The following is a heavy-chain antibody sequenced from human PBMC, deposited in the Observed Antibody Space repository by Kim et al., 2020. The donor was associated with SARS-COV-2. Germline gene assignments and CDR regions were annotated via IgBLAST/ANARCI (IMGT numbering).Heavy chain of an antibody. Sequence: GGSLRLSCAASGFTFSSYEMNWVRQAPGKGLEWVSYISSSGSTIYYADSVKGRFTISRDNAKNSLYLQMNSLRAEDTAVYYCAREGLREESDYWGQGTLVTVSS. CDR1: GFTFSSYE. CDR2: ISSSGSTI. V-gene: IGHV3-48*03. D-gene: IGHD1-26*01. CDR3: AREGLREESDY. J-gene: IGHJ4*02.